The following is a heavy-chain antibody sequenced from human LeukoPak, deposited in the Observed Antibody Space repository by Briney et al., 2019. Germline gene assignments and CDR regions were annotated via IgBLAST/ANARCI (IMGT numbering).Heavy chain of an antibody. D-gene: IGHD6-13*01. V-gene: IGHV4-59*05. CDR1: GGSISSYY. Sequence: SETLSLTCTVSGGSISSYYWSWIRQPPGKGLEWIGSIYYSGSTYYNPSLKSRVTISVDTSKNQFSLKLSSVTAADTAVYYCARHGGSSWYYDYWGQGTLVTVSS. J-gene: IGHJ4*02. CDR3: ARHGGSSWYYDY. CDR2: IYYSGST.